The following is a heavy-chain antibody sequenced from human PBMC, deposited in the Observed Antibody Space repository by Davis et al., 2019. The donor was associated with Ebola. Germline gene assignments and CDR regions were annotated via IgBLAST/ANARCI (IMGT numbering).Heavy chain of an antibody. CDR1: GFTFSNAW. Sequence: GESLKISCAASGFTFSNAWMSWVRQAPGKGLEWVGRIRSKANSYATAYAASVKGRFTISRDDSKNTAYLQMNSLRAEDTAVYYCARGGNTMVQGVMSYYYYYGMDVWGQGTTVTVSS. CDR2: IRSKANSYAT. CDR3: ARGGNTMVQGVMSYYYYYGMDV. D-gene: IGHD3-10*01. V-gene: IGHV3-73*01. J-gene: IGHJ6*02.